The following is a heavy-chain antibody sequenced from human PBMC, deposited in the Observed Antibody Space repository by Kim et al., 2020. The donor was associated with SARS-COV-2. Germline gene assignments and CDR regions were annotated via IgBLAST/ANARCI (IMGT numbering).Heavy chain of an antibody. V-gene: IGHV4-61*01. J-gene: IGHJ4*02. CDR3: ARGRNNFSGSGKRPFDA. CDR2: MFSDGNT. Sequence: SETLSLTCTVSEGSVSSGRYFWSWIRQPPGKGLEWIGYMFSDGNTNYSPSLKSRVVISVGTSKNQVSLRLSSVTPADTAVYYCARGRNNFSGSGKRPFDAWGQGPLVSVSS. CDR1: EGSVSSGRYF. D-gene: IGHD3-10*01.